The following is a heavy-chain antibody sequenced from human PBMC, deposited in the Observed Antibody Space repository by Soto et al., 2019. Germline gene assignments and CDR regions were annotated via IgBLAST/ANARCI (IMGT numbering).Heavy chain of an antibody. Sequence: PSETLSLTCTVSGGSISSYYWSWIRQPPGKGLEWIGYIYYSGSTNYNPSLKSRVTISVDTSKNQFSLKLSSVTAADTAVYYCGRNTMTGYYLPIPFDPWGQGTLVTVSS. CDR2: IYYSGST. CDR1: GGSISSYY. D-gene: IGHD3-9*01. J-gene: IGHJ5*02. CDR3: GRNTMTGYYLPIPFDP. V-gene: IGHV4-59*01.